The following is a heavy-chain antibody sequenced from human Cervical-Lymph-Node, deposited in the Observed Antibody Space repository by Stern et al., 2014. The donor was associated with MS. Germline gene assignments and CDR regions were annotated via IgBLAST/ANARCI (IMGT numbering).Heavy chain of an antibody. D-gene: IGHD3-10*01. V-gene: IGHV4-31*03. CDR1: GGSINSHGSY. CDR3: AREHASVSPLFDP. CDR2: IYHSGST. Sequence: QVQLQESGPGLVKPSQTLSLTCTVSGGSINSHGSYWSWIRQHPAKGLEWIGFIYHSGSTYYNPSLKSRVIISVDTSKNQFSLILTSVTAADTAVYFCAREHASVSPLFDPWGQGILVTVSS. J-gene: IGHJ5*02.